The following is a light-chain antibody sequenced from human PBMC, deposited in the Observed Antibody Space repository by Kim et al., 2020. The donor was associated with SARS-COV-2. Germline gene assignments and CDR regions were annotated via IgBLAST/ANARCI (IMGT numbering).Light chain of an antibody. CDR2: SNN. V-gene: IGLV1-44*01. CDR1: SSNIGSNT. Sequence: PGQRVTISCSGSSSNIGSNTVNWYQQLPGTAPKLLIYSNNQRPSGVPDRFSGSKSGTSASLAISGLQSEDEADYYCAAWDDSSVVFGGGTQLTVL. CDR3: AAWDDSSVV. J-gene: IGLJ2*01.